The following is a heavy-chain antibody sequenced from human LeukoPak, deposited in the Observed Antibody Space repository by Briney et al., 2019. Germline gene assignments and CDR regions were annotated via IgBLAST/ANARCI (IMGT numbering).Heavy chain of an antibody. Sequence: GWSLRLSCAASGFTFDDYAMHWVRQPPGKSLEWVSGISWNSGSIGFAESVKGRFTISRDNAKNSLYLQMNSLRAEDMVFFFKQKTAYEILTGYYDYWGQGTLVTVSS. CDR3: QKTAYEILTGYYDY. J-gene: IGHJ4*02. CDR1: GFTFDDYA. V-gene: IGHV3-9*03. CDR2: ISWNSGSI. D-gene: IGHD3-9*01.